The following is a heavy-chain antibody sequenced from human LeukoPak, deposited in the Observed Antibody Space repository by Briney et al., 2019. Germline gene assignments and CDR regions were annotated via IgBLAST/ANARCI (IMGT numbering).Heavy chain of an antibody. CDR1: GFTFSSYA. J-gene: IGHJ3*02. D-gene: IGHD1-26*01. V-gene: IGHV3-23*01. CDR2: ISGSGGST. Sequence: GGSLRLSCAASGFTFSSYAMSWVRQAPGKGLEWVSAISGSGGSTYYADSVKGRFTISRDNSKNTLDLQMNSLRAEDTAGYYCAKHLLVGGTRGAYAFDIWSRGTMVTVSS. CDR3: AKHLLVGGTRGAYAFDI.